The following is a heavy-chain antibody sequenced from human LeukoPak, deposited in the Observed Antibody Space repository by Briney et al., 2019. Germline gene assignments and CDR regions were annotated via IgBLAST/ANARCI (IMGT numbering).Heavy chain of an antibody. CDR1: GGSISSYY. J-gene: IGHJ4*02. CDR3: AQSSGYYFDY. D-gene: IGHD3-22*01. CDR2: IYYSGST. V-gene: IGHV4-59*01. Sequence: SETLSLTCTVSGGSISSYYWSWIRQPPGKGLEWIGYIYYSGSTNYNPSLRSRVTISVDTSKNQFSLKLSSVTAADTAVYYCAQSSGYYFDYWGQGTLVTVSS.